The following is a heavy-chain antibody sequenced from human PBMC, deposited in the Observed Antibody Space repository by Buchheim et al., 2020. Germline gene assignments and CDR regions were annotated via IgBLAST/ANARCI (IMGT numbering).Heavy chain of an antibody. V-gene: IGHV4-31*11. CDR1: GGSFTSGDYY. CDR2: IHYSGRA. CDR3: ARVPYNFSSGFDL. J-gene: IGHJ4*02. D-gene: IGHD1-20*01. Sequence: QVQLQESGPGLVKPSQTLSLRCVVSGGSFTSGDYYWGWIRQHPRKGLEWIGYIHYSGRAYYNPSLESRASISVDTSKNQFSLKLTSVTAADTAVYYCARVPYNFSSGFDLWGQGTL.